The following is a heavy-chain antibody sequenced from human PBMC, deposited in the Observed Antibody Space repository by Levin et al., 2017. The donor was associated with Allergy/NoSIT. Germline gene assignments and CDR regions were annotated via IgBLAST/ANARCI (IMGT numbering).Heavy chain of an antibody. D-gene: IGHD6-19*01. CDR3: ARGGRSRWLVRPMLGFDL. Sequence: SETLSLTCAVYGGSFSGYYWSWIRQPPGKGLEWIGEINHSGSTNYNPSLKSRVTISVDTSKNQFSLKLNSVTAADTAVYYCARGGRSRWLVRPMLGFDLWGRGTLVTVSS. J-gene: IGHJ2*01. CDR1: GGSFSGYY. V-gene: IGHV4-34*01. CDR2: INHSGST.